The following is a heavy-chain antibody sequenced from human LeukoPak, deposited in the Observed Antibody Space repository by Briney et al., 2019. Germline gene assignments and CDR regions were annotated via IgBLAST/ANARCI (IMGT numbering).Heavy chain of an antibody. V-gene: IGHV1-2*02. CDR2: INPKSGVT. CDR3: ARGSYCGGDCPDS. D-gene: IGHD2-21*02. CDR1: GYSFTGYY. J-gene: IGHJ4*02. Sequence: GASVKVSCKASGYSFTGYYLHWVRQAPGQGLEWMGWINPKSGVTNYAQRFQGRVTMTRDTSISTAYMELSSLRFDDTAVYYCARGSYCGGDCPDSWGQGTLVTVSS.